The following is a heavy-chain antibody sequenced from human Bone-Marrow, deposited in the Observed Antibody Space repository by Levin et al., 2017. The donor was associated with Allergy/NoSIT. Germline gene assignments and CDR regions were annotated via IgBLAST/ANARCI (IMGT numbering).Heavy chain of an antibody. CDR1: GGPFIGYY. V-gene: IGHV4-34*01. J-gene: IGHJ3*01. D-gene: IGHD2/OR15-2a*01. CDR2: INHSGNT. Sequence: SETLSLTCGVYGGPFIGYYWTWVRQPPGKGLEWIGEINHSGNTNYNPSLTHRVTISIDTSKTQFSLKLNSITAAATAVFFCARGTTSDALDFWGQGAVVTVSS. CDR3: ARGTTSDALDF.